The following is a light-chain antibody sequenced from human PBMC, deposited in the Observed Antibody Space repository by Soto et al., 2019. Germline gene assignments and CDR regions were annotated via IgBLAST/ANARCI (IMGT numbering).Light chain of an antibody. CDR1: QSVSSW. V-gene: IGKV1-39*01. CDR2: AAS. CDR3: QQSYSTWT. Sequence: IQMTQSPSTLSASVGDRVTITCRASQSVSSWLAWYQQKPGKAPKLLIYAASSLQSGVPSRFSGSGSGTDFTLTISSLQPEDFATYYCQQSYSTWTFGQGTKVDI. J-gene: IGKJ1*01.